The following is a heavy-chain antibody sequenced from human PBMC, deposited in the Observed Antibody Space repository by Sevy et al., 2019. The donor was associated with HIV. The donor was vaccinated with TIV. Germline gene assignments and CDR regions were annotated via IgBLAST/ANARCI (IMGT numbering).Heavy chain of an antibody. J-gene: IGHJ4*02. CDR2: IYYSGST. Sequence: SETLSLTCTVSGDSVSGGNYYWSWIRQPPGKGLEWIGYIYYSGSTNYNPSLKSRVTISIDTSKNQFSLRLTSVTAADTAVYYCARGPFDYWGQGTLVTVSS. CDR3: ARGPFDY. CDR1: GDSVSGGNYY. V-gene: IGHV4-61*01.